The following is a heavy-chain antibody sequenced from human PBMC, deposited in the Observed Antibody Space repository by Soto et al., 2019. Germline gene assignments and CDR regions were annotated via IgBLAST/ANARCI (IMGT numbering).Heavy chain of an antibody. J-gene: IGHJ6*02. CDR3: ARGRRVVVAEYYYYYYGMDV. V-gene: IGHV4-34*01. CDR2: VNHSGST. CDR1: GGCFSGYY. Sequence: PXASLSLTCAVYGGCFSGYYWSGIRQPPGKGLEWIGEVNHSGSTNYNPSLKSRVTISVGTSKNQFSLKLSSVTAADTAVYYCARGRRVVVAEYYYYYYGMDVWGQRTTVTFSS. D-gene: IGHD2-15*01.